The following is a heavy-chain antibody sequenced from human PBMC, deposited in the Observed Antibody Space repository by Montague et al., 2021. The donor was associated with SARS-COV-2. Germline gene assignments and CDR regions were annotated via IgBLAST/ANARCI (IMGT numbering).Heavy chain of an antibody. D-gene: IGHD3-22*01. CDR1: GDSVSSNRDT. V-gene: IGHV6-1*01. Sequence: CAISGDSVSSNRDTWNWIRQSPSRGLEWLGRTYYRSKWYNDYSDSVKGRITISPDTSKNHFSLQLNSVTPEDTAIYYCARGVYYDGSGYYSFDYWGQGTLVTVSS. J-gene: IGHJ4*02. CDR2: TYYRSKWYN. CDR3: ARGVYYDGSGYYSFDY.